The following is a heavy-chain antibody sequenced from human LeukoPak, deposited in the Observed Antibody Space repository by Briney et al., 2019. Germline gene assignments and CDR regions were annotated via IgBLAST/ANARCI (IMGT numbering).Heavy chain of an antibody. CDR1: GGSFSGYY. V-gene: IGHV4-34*01. J-gene: IGHJ4*02. D-gene: IGHD2-2*01. CDR2: INHSGST. Sequence: SETLSLTCAVYGGSFSGYYWSRIRQPPGKGQEWIGEINHSGSTNYNPSLKSRVTISVDTSKNQFSLKLSSVTAADTAVYYCARAGYCSSTSCHHYFDYWGQGTLVTVSS. CDR3: ARAGYCSSTSCHHYFDY.